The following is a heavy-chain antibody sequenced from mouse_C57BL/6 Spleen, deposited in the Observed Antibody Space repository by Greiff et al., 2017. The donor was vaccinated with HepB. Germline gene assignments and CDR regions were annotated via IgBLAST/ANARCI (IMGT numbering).Heavy chain of an antibody. Sequence: QQSCKASGYTFTSYWMHWVKQRPGQGLEWIGEIDPSDSYTNYNQKFKGKSTLTVDKSSSTAYMQLSSLTSEDSAVYYCARVYGYDGNYFDYWGQGTTLTVSS. CDR1: GYTFTSYW. CDR3: ARVYGYDGNYFDY. J-gene: IGHJ2*01. D-gene: IGHD2-2*01. V-gene: IGHV1-69*01. CDR2: IDPSDSYT.